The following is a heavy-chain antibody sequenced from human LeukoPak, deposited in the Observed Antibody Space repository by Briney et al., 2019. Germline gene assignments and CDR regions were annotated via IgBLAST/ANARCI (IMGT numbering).Heavy chain of an antibody. V-gene: IGHV3-15*01. Sequence: GGSLRLSCAASGFSFSEAWMAWVRQAPGKGLEWVGRIQSITDGGTTDYAAPVKGRFTISRDDSKNTLYLQLNRLKTEDTAMYYCTIDYDYAWGRYRLGYWGQGTLVTVSS. CDR2: IQSITDGGTT. J-gene: IGHJ4*02. CDR1: GFSFSEAW. D-gene: IGHD3-16*02. CDR3: TIDYDYAWGRYRLGY.